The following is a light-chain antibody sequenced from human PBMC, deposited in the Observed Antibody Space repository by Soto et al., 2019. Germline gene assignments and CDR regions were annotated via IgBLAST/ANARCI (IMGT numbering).Light chain of an antibody. CDR2: DAS. J-gene: IGKJ3*01. CDR3: QHRGT. Sequence: DIQMTQSPSSLSASVGDRVTITCQASQDISNYLNWYQQKPGKAPKLLIYDASNLETGVPSRFSGSGSGTDFTFTISSLQPEDIAIYHCQHRGTFGPGTKVDIK. CDR1: QDISNY. V-gene: IGKV1-33*01.